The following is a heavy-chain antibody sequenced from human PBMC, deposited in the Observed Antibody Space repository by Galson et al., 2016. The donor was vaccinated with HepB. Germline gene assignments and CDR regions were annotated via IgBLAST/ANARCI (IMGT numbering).Heavy chain of an antibody. J-gene: IGHJ4*02. V-gene: IGHV4-59*08. D-gene: IGHD3-22*01. CDR3: ARRVAWGSGYYEY. Sequence: ETLSLTCTVSGTSIASSYWSWIRQPPGKGLEWIGYIYHSGDTNYNPSLKSRVTMSVDTSKSQFSLKLSSVTAADTAVYYCARRVAWGSGYYEYWGQGTLVTVSS. CDR1: GTSIASSY. CDR2: IYHSGDT.